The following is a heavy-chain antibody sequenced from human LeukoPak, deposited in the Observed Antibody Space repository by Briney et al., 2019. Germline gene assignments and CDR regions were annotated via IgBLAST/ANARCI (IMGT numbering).Heavy chain of an antibody. J-gene: IGHJ4*02. CDR1: GYRLTSYW. CDR3: ARQFSDQSDGYDSNDY. Sequence: GESLMLSCLGSGYRLTSYWMGWARQMPGKGLEWMGIIYPGDSDTRYSPSFEGQVTISADKSITTAYLQWSSLKASDTAMYYCARQFSDQSDGYDSNDYWGQGTLVTVSS. V-gene: IGHV5-51*01. CDR2: IYPGDSDT. D-gene: IGHD5-12*01.